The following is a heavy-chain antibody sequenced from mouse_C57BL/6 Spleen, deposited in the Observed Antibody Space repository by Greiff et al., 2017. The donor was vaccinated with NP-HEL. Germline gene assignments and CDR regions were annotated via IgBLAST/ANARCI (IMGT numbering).Heavy chain of an antibody. CDR1: GFTFSDYY. V-gene: IGHV5-16*01. CDR2: INYDGSST. J-gene: IGHJ2*01. D-gene: IGHD4-1*01. Sequence: EVKVVESEGGLVQPGSSMKLSCTASGFTFSDYYMAWVRQVPEKGLEWVANINYDGSSTYYLDSLKSRFIISRDNAKNILYLQMSSLKSEDTATYYCARDGNWGDYFDYWGQGTTLTVSS. CDR3: ARDGNWGDYFDY.